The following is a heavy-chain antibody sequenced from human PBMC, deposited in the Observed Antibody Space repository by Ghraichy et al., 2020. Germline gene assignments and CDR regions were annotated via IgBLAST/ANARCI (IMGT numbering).Heavy chain of an antibody. D-gene: IGHD1-26*01. CDR2: IYHSGGT. CDR1: GYSISSGYY. V-gene: IGHV4-38-2*01. Sequence: SETLSLTCAVSGYSISSGYYWGWIRQPPGKGLEWIGSIYHSGGTYYNPSLKSRVTISVDTSRNQFSLKLSSVTAADTAVYYCARVWDDAFDIWGQGTMVTFSS. CDR3: ARVWDDAFDI. J-gene: IGHJ3*02.